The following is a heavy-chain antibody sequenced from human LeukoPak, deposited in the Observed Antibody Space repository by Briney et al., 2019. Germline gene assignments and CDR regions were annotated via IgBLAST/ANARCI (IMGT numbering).Heavy chain of an antibody. V-gene: IGHV3-48*03. CDR3: AKIVGGSYYYFDY. J-gene: IGHJ4*02. CDR2: ISGSGRTI. Sequence: PGGSLRLSCAASGFTLSGYEMSWVRQAPGKGLEWISYISGSGRTIYYADSVKGRFTISRDNAKNSLYMQMNSLRAEDTAVYYCAKIVGGSYYYFDYWGQGTLVTVSS. D-gene: IGHD1-26*01. CDR1: GFTLSGYE.